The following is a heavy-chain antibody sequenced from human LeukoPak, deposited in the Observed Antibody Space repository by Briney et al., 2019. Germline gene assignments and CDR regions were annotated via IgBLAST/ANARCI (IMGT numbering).Heavy chain of an antibody. J-gene: IGHJ4*02. D-gene: IGHD2-2*01. CDR1: GYTFTSYG. CDR3: ATGVRLYCSSTSCQSPFDY. CDR2: ISAYNGNT. V-gene: IGHV1-18*01. Sequence: ASVKVSCKASGYTFTSYGISWVRQAPGQGLEWMGWISAYNGNTNYAQKFQGRVTMTEDTSTDTAYMELSSLRSEDTAVYYCATGVRLYCSSTSCQSPFDYWGQGTLVTVSS.